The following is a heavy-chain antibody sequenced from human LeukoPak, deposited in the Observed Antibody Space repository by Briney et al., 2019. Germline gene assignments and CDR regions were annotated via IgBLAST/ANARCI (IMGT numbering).Heavy chain of an antibody. J-gene: IGHJ4*02. V-gene: IGHV1-69*13. CDR3: ARAVAAEQWLAN. CDR2: IIPIFGTA. CDR1: GGTFSSYA. D-gene: IGHD6-19*01. Sequence: SVKVSCKASGGTFSSYAISWVRQAPGQGLEWMGGIIPIFGTANYAQKFQGRVTITADESTSTAYMELSSLRSEDTAVYYCARAVAAEQWLANWGQGTLVTVSS.